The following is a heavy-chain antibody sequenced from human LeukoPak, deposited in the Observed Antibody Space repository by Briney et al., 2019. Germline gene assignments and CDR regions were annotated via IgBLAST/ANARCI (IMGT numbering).Heavy chain of an antibody. CDR2: IKQDGSEK. J-gene: IGHJ4*02. V-gene: IGHV3-7*01. CDR1: GFTFSSYW. D-gene: IGHD6-13*01. CDR3: ASASSHRIAAGGDY. Sequence: GGSLRLSCAASGFTFSSYWMSWVRQAPGKGLEWVANIKQDGSEKYYVDSAKGRFTISRDNAKNTLYLQMNSLRAEDTAVYYCASASSHRIAAGGDYWGQGTLVTVSS.